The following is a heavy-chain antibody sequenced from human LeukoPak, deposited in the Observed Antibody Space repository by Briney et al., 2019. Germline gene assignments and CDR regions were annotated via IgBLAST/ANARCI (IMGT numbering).Heavy chain of an antibody. J-gene: IGHJ5*02. CDR1: GFTFSSYS. CDR2: ISSSSYI. Sequence: KPGGSLRLSCAASGFTFSSYSMNWVRQAPGKGLEWVSSISSSSYIYYADSVKGRFTISRDNAKNSLYLQMNSLRAEDTAVYYCARNVLRYFDWSQRGWFDPWGQGTLVTVSS. D-gene: IGHD3-9*01. V-gene: IGHV3-21*01. CDR3: ARNVLRYFDWSQRGWFDP.